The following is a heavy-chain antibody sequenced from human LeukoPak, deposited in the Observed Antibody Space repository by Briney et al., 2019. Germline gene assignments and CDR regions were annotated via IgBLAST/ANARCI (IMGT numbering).Heavy chain of an antibody. CDR2: MNPNSGNT. V-gene: IGHV1-8*01. J-gene: IGHJ4*02. CDR1: GYTFTSYD. D-gene: IGHD1-26*01. CDR3: ARRGHPNEWDIDY. Sequence: GASVKVSCKASGYTFTSYDINWVRQATGQGLEWMGWMNPNSGNTGYAQKFQGRVTMTRNTSISTAYMELSSLRSEDTAVCYCARRGHPNEWDIDYWGQGTLVTVSS.